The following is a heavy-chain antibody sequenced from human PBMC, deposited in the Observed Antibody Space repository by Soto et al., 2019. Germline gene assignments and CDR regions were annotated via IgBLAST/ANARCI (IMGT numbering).Heavy chain of an antibody. V-gene: IGHV3-33*01. Sequence: GGSLRLSCAASGFTFSSYGMHWVRQAPGKGLEWVAVIWYDGSNKYYADSVKGRFTISRDNSKNTLYLQMNSLRAEDTAVYYCARDSAGTTEGGYYYGMDVWGQGTTVTVSS. D-gene: IGHD1-7*01. J-gene: IGHJ6*02. CDR2: IWYDGSNK. CDR1: GFTFSSYG. CDR3: ARDSAGTTEGGYYYGMDV.